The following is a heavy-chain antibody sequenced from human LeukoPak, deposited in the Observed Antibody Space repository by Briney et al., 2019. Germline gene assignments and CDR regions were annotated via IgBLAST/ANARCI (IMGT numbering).Heavy chain of an antibody. Sequence: GGSLRLSCAASGFTFSSYSMNWVRQAPGKGLEWVSSISSSGTYVYYADSVKGRFTISRDNAKNSLSLQMNSLRAEDTAVYYCARVSGGSYYMDASDIWGQGTMVTVSS. D-gene: IGHD1-26*01. CDR3: ARVSGGSYYMDASDI. V-gene: IGHV3-21*01. CDR2: ISSSGTYV. J-gene: IGHJ3*02. CDR1: GFTFSSYS.